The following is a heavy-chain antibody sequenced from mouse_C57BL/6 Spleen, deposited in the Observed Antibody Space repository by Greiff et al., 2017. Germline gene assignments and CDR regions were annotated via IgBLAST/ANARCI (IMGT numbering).Heavy chain of an antibody. Sequence: EVQLVESGGGLVKPGGSLKLSCAASGYTFSGYGMHWVRQAPEQGLEWVAYISSGSSSIYYADTVKGRFTITRDNAKSTLFLQMTSLRSEDTAVYYCARPEEELDAFDYWGQGTTLTVSA. V-gene: IGHV5-17*01. CDR3: ARPEEELDAFDY. CDR1: GYTFSGYG. J-gene: IGHJ2*01. CDR2: ISSGSSSI.